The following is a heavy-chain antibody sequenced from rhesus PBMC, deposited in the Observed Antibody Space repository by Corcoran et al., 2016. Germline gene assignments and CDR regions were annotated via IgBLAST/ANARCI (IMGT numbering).Heavy chain of an antibody. CDR1: GGSISGGYD. V-gene: IGHV4-76*01. J-gene: IGHJ4*01. Sequence: QVQLQESGPGVVKPSETLSLTCAVSGGSISGGYDWSWIRQPPGKWLEWIGYIYGSSGSTNYNPSLKNRVTISKDASKNEFSLKLSSVTAADTAVYYCARDIAAALFDYWGQGVLVTVSS. CDR3: ARDIAAALFDY. D-gene: IGHD6-25*01. CDR2: IYGSSGST.